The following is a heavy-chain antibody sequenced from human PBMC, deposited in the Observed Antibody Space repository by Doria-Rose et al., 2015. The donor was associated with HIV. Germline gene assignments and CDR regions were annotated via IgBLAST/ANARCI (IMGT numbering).Heavy chain of an antibody. J-gene: IGHJ4*02. D-gene: IGHD6-13*01. CDR1: GVSLSSPGMG. Sequence: QVTLKESGPVLVKPTETLTLTCTVSGVSLSSPGMGVSWIRQPPGKALEWLANIISDDERSYNTSLKSSLTISRCTSKSQVVLPMTDMDPVDTATYYCARIKSSRWYHKYYFDFWGQGTLVIVSA. CDR2: IISDDER. CDR3: ARIKSSRWYHKYYFDF. V-gene: IGHV2-26*01.